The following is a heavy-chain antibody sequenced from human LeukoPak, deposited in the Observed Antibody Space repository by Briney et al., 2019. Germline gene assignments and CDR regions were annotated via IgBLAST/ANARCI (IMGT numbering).Heavy chain of an antibody. CDR1: GFTFSSYG. CDR3: AREGTFSYYFDY. CDR2: ISYDGSNK. J-gene: IGHJ4*02. D-gene: IGHD2/OR15-2a*01. V-gene: IGHV3-30*19. Sequence: GRSLRLSCAASGFTFSSYGMHWVRQAPGKGLEWVAVISYDGSNKYYADSVKGRFTISRDNSKNTLYLQMNSLRAEDTAVYYCAREGTFSYYFDYWGQGTLVTVSS.